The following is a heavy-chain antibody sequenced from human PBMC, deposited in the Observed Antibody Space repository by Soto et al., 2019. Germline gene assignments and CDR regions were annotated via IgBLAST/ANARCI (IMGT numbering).Heavy chain of an antibody. Sequence: SVKVSCKASGGTFSSYTISWVRQAPGQGLEWMGRIIPILGIANYAQKFQGRVTITADKSTSTAYMELSSLRSEDTAVYYCARESQDNHYGGPALDYWGQGTLVTVSS. CDR3: ARESQDNHYGGPALDY. V-gene: IGHV1-69*04. D-gene: IGHD4-17*01. J-gene: IGHJ4*02. CDR1: GGTFSSYT. CDR2: IIPILGIA.